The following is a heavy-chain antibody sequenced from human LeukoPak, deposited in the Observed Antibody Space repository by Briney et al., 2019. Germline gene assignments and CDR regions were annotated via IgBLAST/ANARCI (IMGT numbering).Heavy chain of an antibody. CDR2: ISAYNGNT. J-gene: IGHJ4*02. CDR3: ARGPPEYYDFWSGYYQPPHYFDY. V-gene: IGHV1-18*01. D-gene: IGHD3-3*01. Sequence: ASVKVSCKASGYTFTSYGISWVRQAPGQGLEWMGWISAYNGNTNYAQKLQGRVTMTTDTSTSTAYMELSSLRSEDTAVYYCARGPPEYYDFWSGYYQPPHYFDYWGQGTLVTVSS. CDR1: GYTFTSYG.